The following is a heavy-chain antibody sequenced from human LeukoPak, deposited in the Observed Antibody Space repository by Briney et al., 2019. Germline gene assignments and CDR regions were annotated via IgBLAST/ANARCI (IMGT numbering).Heavy chain of an antibody. V-gene: IGHV4-38-2*02. CDR1: GYSISSGYF. D-gene: IGHD3-22*01. CDR2: ISHSGSS. CDR3: ARDGYYYDGSFEY. J-gene: IGHJ4*02. Sequence: SETLSLTCAVSGYSISSGYFWAWIRQPPGKGLEWIGSISHSGSSYSKPSLKSRVIISVDTSNNQFSLKLTSVTAADTATYYCARDGYYYDGSFEYWGQGIRVAVSS.